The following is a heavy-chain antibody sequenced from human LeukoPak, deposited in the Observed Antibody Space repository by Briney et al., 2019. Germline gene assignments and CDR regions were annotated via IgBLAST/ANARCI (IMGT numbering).Heavy chain of an antibody. D-gene: IGHD1-26*01. CDR1: GFTFSSYE. Sequence: GGSLRLSCAASGFTFSSYEMNWVRQAPAKGLEWVSYISSSGSTIYYADSVKGRFTISRDNAKNSLYLQMNSLRAEDTAVYYCASRPSGSYRQHWGQGTLVTVSS. CDR3: ASRPSGSYRQH. J-gene: IGHJ1*01. V-gene: IGHV3-48*03. CDR2: ISSSGSTI.